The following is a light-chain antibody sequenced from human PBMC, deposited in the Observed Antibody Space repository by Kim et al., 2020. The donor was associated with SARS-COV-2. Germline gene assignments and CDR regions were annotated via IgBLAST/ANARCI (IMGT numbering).Light chain of an antibody. CDR3: SSFTTISTGV. CDR2: EVS. V-gene: IGLV2-14*03. CDR1: SSEVDGYNY. Sequence: GQSITISCTRTSSEVDGYNYVSWYQQHPGKAPQHMIYEVSTRPSGVANRFSGSKSGNTASLTISGLQAENEDDYYCSSFTTISTGVFGGGTQLTVL. J-gene: IGLJ2*01.